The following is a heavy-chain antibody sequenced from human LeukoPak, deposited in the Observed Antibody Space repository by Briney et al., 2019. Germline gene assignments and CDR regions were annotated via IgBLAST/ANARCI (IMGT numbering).Heavy chain of an antibody. D-gene: IGHD3-16*01. CDR2: MNPNSGNT. J-gene: IGHJ4*02. CDR1: GYPFSTYD. V-gene: IGHV1-8*01. CDR3: ARGLGLVRYHY. Sequence: GASVKVSCKASGYPFSTYDLYWVRQATGQGLEWMGWMNPNSGNTGYAQQFQGRVTMTRNTSISTAYMELSSLRSEDTAVYYCARGLGLVRYHYWGQGTLVTVSS.